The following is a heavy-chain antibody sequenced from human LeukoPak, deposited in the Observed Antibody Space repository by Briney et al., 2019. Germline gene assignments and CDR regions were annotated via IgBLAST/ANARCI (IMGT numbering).Heavy chain of an antibody. V-gene: IGHV1-69*04. CDR1: GGTFSSYA. D-gene: IGHD2-2*01. Sequence: SVKVSCKASGGTFSSYAISWVRQAPGQGLEWMGRIIPILGIANYAQKFQGRVTITADKSTSTAYMELSSLRSEDTAVYYCASSDIVVVPAAHYYYYGMDVWGQGTTVTVSS. J-gene: IGHJ6*02. CDR2: IIPILGIA. CDR3: ASSDIVVVPAAHYYYYGMDV.